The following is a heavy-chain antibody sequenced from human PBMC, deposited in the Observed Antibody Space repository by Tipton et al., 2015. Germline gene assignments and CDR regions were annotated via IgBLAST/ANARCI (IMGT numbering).Heavy chain of an antibody. CDR1: GFTFEDNA. Sequence: SLRLSCAASGFTFEDNAMHWVRQAPGKGLEWVSGISWNSVTIVYADSVKGRFTISRDNAKNSLYLQMNSLRAEDTASYYCVRDIRVTLTSYLDYWGQGTLVTVSS. D-gene: IGHD2-21*01. CDR2: ISWNSVTI. CDR3: VRDIRVTLTSYLDY. J-gene: IGHJ4*02. V-gene: IGHV3-9*01.